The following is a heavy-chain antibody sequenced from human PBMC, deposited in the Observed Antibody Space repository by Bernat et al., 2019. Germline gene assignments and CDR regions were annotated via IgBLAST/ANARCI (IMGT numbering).Heavy chain of an antibody. CDR3: AKDGGALGYCTNGVCAGFKYYFDY. CDR2: ISWNSGSI. J-gene: IGHJ4*02. V-gene: IGHV3-9*01. D-gene: IGHD2-8*01. Sequence: EVQLVESGGGLVQPGRSLRLSCAASGFTFDDYAMHWFRQAPGKGLEWVSGISWNSGSIGYADSVKGRFTISRDNAKNSLYLQMNSLRAEDTALYYCAKDGGALGYCTNGVCAGFKYYFDYWGQGTLVTVSS. CDR1: GFTFDDYA.